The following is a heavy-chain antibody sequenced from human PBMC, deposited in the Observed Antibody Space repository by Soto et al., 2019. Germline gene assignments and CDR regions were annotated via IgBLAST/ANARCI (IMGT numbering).Heavy chain of an antibody. V-gene: IGHV3-30*18. CDR1: GFTFSSYG. Sequence: GGSLRLSCAASGFTFSSYGMHWLRQAPGKGLEWVAVISYDGSNKYYVDSVKGRFTISRDNSKNTLYLQMNSLRAEDTAVYYCAKDGLRFLEWLSYFDYWGQGXLVTVYS. CDR3: AKDGLRFLEWLSYFDY. J-gene: IGHJ4*02. D-gene: IGHD3-3*01. CDR2: ISYDGSNK.